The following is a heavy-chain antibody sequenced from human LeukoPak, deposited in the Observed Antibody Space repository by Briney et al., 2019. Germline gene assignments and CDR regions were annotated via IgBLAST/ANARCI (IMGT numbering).Heavy chain of an antibody. CDR3: AKDITSVTTPLFDY. J-gene: IGHJ4*02. Sequence: PGGSLRLSCAASGFTFDDYAMHWVRQAPGKGLEWVSGISWNSGSIGYADSVKGRFTISRDNAKNSLYLQMNSLRAEDAALYYCAKDITSVTTPLFDYWGQGTLVTVTS. D-gene: IGHD4-17*01. CDR1: GFTFDDYA. CDR2: ISWNSGSI. V-gene: IGHV3-9*01.